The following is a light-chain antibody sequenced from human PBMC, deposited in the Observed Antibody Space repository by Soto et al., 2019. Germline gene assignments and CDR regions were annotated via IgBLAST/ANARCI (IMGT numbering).Light chain of an antibody. CDR1: QSVSSN. J-gene: IGKJ1*01. CDR2: GAS. CDR3: QQYNIWTWT. V-gene: IGKV3-15*01. Sequence: EIAMTQSPATLSVSPGERATLSCRASQSVSSNLAWYQQRPGQAPRLLIYGASTRATGIPARFSGSGSGTEFTLTISSLQSEDFAVYYCQQYNIWTWTFGQGTKVDIK.